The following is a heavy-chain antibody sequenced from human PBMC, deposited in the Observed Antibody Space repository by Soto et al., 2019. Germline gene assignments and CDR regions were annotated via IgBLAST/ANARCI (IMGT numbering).Heavy chain of an antibody. CDR1: GYPLTSYG. V-gene: IGHV1-18*04. J-gene: IGHJ4*02. Sequence: QVELVQCGAEVKRPGASVTLACKASGYPLTSYGLSWVRQAPGQGLEWMRWISTYTGDPYYARKTQGRVTLTTDTSTNTAYLGLRSLRSDDAAVYYSARDGGPYTGWYSFEFWGQGTMVIVSS. D-gene: IGHD6-19*01. CDR3: ARDGGPYTGWYSFEF. CDR2: ISTYTGDP.